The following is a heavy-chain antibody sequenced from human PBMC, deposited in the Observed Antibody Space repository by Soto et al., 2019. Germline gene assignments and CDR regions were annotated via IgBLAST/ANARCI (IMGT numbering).Heavy chain of an antibody. CDR2: VNPSGGHT. D-gene: IGHD2-21*02. V-gene: IGHV1-46*04. CDR3: ARGGHVVVVTAALDD. Sequence: QVQLVQSGAEVKKPGASVKVSCKASGDTFTDYYIHWVRQAPGQGLEWMRTVNPSGGHTTYAQHLLGRVTRTRDTTTSTVYMELTSLASDDTAVYYCARGGHVVVVTAALDDWGQGTLVTVSS. J-gene: IGHJ4*02. CDR1: GDTFTDYY.